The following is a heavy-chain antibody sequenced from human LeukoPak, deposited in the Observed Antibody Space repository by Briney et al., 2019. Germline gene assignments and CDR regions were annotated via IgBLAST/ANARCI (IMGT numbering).Heavy chain of an antibody. V-gene: IGHV3-11*01. D-gene: IGHD3-22*01. CDR3: TRDFGGYYSIDY. CDR2: ISPSGTDI. J-gene: IGHJ4*02. CDR1: GFTFTDTY. Sequence: GGSLRLSCAVSGFTFTDTYMTWIRQAPGKGLESLSYISPSGTDISYADSVKGRFTISRDNAKNSLYLQMNSLRAEDTAVYYCTRDFGGYYSIDYWGQGTLVTVSS.